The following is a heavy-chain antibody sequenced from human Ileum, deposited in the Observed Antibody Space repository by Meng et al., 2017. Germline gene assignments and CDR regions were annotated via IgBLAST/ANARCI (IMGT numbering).Heavy chain of an antibody. J-gene: IGHJ4*02. V-gene: IGHV4-4*02. D-gene: IGHD4-17*01. CDR3: ARHDYGDPTAAFDY. CDR1: GASISTSNL. Sequence: QWQLQESGPGLVKPSGTLSLTCAVSGASISTSNLWNWVRQPPGKGLEWIGEIHHSGTTNYNPSLKSRVTISLDKSKNQFSLELRSVTAADTAVYYCARHDYGDPTAAFDYWGQGTLVTVSS. CDR2: IHHSGTT.